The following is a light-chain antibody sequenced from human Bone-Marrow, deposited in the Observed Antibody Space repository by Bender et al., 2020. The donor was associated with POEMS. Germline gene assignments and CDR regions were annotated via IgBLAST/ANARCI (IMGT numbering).Light chain of an antibody. V-gene: IGLV1-44*01. CDR3: AVWDDSLNGWV. CDR1: SSNIGAHA. J-gene: IGLJ3*02. Sequence: QSVLTQPPSASGTPGQRVTISCSGGSSNIGAHAVNWYQHLPGTAPKLLIYSSHRRPSEVPDRLSASRSGTSASLAISGLQSEDEADYYCAVWDDSLNGWVFGGGTKLTVL. CDR2: SSH.